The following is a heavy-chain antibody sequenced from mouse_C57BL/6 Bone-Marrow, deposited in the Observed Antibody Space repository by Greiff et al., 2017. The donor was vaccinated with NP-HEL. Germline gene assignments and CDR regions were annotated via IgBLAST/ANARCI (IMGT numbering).Heavy chain of an antibody. CDR1: GFSLSTSGMG. V-gene: IGHV8-12*01. D-gene: IGHD4-1*01. CDR3: ARRELGLWYFDV. J-gene: IGHJ1*03. Sequence: QVTLKESGPGILQSSQTLSLTCSFSGFSLSTSGMGVSWLRQPSGKGLEWLAHIYWDDDKRYNPSLKSRLTISKYTSRNQVFLKVTSVDTADTATYYCARRELGLWYFDVWGTGTTVTVSS. CDR2: IYWDDDK.